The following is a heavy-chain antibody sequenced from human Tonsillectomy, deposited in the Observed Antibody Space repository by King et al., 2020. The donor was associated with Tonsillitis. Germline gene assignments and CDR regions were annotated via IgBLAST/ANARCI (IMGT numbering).Heavy chain of an antibody. CDR3: TRGRRE. Sequence: VQLVESGGGLVQPGRSLRLSCKASGFTFGDSAMNWFRQSPERGLEWVGFIRSKSNGGTTEIAASVRGRFTISRDDSKSIAYLQMNSLKSEDTAVYYCTRGRREWGQGTLVTVAS. CDR2: IRSKSNGGTT. J-gene: IGHJ4*02. CDR1: GFTFGDSA. V-gene: IGHV3-49*03.